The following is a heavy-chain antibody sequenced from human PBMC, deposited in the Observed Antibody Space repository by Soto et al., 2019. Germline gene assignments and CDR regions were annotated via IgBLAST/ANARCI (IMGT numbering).Heavy chain of an antibody. CDR2: INPNSGGT. J-gene: IGHJ6*02. Sequence: ASVKVSCKASGYTFTGYYRHWVRQAPGQGLEWMGWINPNSGGTNYAHKFQVRVTMTRDTATSTAYIELSRLKSDDTAVYYCARGISDYGPFYGMDVWGQGTTVTVSS. D-gene: IGHD3-10*01. V-gene: IGHV1-2*07. CDR3: ARGISDYGPFYGMDV. CDR1: GYTFTGYY.